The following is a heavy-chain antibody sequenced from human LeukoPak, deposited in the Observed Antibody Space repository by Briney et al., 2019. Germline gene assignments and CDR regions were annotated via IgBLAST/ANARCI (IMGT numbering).Heavy chain of an antibody. CDR1: GGSISSYY. Sequence: SETLSLTCTVSGGSISSYYWSWIRQPPAKGLEWIGHLHYSGSTNYNPSLKSRVTITVDTSKNQFSLKLSSVTAADTAVYYCARGRSSMVRGYYYYYMDVWGKGTTVTISS. D-gene: IGHD3-10*01. CDR2: LHYSGST. CDR3: ARGRSSMVRGYYYYYMDV. J-gene: IGHJ6*03. V-gene: IGHV4-59*01.